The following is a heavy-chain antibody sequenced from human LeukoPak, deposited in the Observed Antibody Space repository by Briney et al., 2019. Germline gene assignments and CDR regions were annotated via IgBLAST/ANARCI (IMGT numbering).Heavy chain of an antibody. CDR2: IIPIFGTA. CDR1: GGTFSSYA. J-gene: IGHJ4*02. Sequence: SVKVSCKASGGTFSSYAISWVRQAPGQGLEWMGRIIPIFGTANYAQKFQGRVTITTDESTSTAYTELSSLRSEDTAVYYCARDQSGGFNYYDSSGYYDDYWGQGTLVTVSS. V-gene: IGHV1-69*05. D-gene: IGHD3-22*01. CDR3: ARDQSGGFNYYDSSGYYDDY.